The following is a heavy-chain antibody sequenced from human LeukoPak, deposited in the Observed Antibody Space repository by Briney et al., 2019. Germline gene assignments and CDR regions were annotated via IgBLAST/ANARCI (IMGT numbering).Heavy chain of an antibody. CDR3: ARGYSSGWSNLDY. CDR1: GGTFSSYA. D-gene: IGHD6-19*01. V-gene: IGHV1-69*04. CDR2: IIPILGIA. Sequence: SVKVSCKASGGTFSSYAISWVRQAPRQGLEWMGRIIPILGIANYAQKFQGRVTITADKSTSTAYMELSSLRSEDTAVYYCARGYSSGWSNLDYWGQGTLVTVSS. J-gene: IGHJ4*02.